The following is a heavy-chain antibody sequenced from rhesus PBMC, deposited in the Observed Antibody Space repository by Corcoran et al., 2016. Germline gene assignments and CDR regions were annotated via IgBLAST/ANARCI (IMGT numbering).Heavy chain of an antibody. V-gene: IGHV4-127*01. CDR1: GYSISSGSG. J-gene: IGHJ5-2*02. CDR3: ARDHPSNSLDV. CDR2: ISSSGSS. Sequence: QVQLQESGPGLVKPSEPMSLTCAVSGYSISSGSGWGWIRQPPGKGLEGIGYISSSGSSYYTPSFKSRVTISIDTSKNQFSLKLSSVTAADTAVYYCARDHPSNSLDVWGRGVLVTVSS.